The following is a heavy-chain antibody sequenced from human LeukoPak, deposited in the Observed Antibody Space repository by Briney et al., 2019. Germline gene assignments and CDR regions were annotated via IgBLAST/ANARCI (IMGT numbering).Heavy chain of an antibody. CDR3: ARSPRYCSGGSCYSGGDY. Sequence: GGSLRLSCGASGFTFSSYGMHWVRQAPGKGLEWVSSISSSSSYIYYADSVKGRFTISRDNAKNSLYLQMNSLRAEDTAVYYCARSPRYCSGGSCYSGGDYWGQGTLVTVSS. D-gene: IGHD2-15*01. V-gene: IGHV3-21*01. J-gene: IGHJ4*02. CDR2: ISSSSSYI. CDR1: GFTFSSYG.